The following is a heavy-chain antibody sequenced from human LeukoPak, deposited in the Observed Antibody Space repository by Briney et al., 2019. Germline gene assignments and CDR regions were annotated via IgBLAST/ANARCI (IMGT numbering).Heavy chain of an antibody. D-gene: IGHD2-15*01. J-gene: IGHJ4*02. V-gene: IGHV3-21*01. CDR2: ISATSTYT. CDR1: GFTFSTYS. CDR3: TREFCSGGSCYSGGY. Sequence: GGSLRLSCAASGFTFSTYSMNWFRQAPGKGLEWVSSISATSTYTYYADSLKGRFIISRDNAKNSVYLQMNSLRAEDTAVYYCTREFCSGGSCYSGGYWGQGALVTVSS.